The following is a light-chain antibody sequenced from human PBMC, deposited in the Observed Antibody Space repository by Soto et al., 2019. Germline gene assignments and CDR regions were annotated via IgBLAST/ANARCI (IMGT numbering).Light chain of an antibody. CDR3: AAWDDSLDGLV. CDR2: YDD. CDR1: RSNIGNNA. J-gene: IGLJ2*01. Sequence: QSVLTQPPSVSEAPRQRVTISCSGSRSNIGNNAVSWYQQLPGKAPKLLIYYDDLLPSGVSDRFSGSKSGTSASLAISGLQSEDEADYYCAAWDDSLDGLVFGGGTKLTVL. V-gene: IGLV1-36*01.